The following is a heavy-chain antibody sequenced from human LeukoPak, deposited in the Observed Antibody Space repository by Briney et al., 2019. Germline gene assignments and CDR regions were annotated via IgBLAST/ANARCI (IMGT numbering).Heavy chain of an antibody. CDR3: ATHGVGSNFRFDY. V-gene: IGHV4-39*01. CDR2: IFYRGTT. Sequence: KASGTLSLTCTVSGDSISSGTYYWGWIRQPPGKGLEWIGSIFYRGTTHYNPSLKSRVTISVDTSKNQFSLKLSSVTAADTAVYYCATHGVGSNFRFDYWGQGTLVTVSS. D-gene: IGHD1-26*01. J-gene: IGHJ4*02. CDR1: GDSISSGTYY.